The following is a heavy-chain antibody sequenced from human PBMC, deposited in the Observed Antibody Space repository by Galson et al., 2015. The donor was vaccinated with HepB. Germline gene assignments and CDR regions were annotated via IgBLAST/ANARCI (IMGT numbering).Heavy chain of an antibody. J-gene: IGHJ4*02. V-gene: IGHV1-24*01. CDR2: FDPEDGEI. CDR1: GYTLTELS. D-gene: IGHD3-3*01. Sequence: SVKVSCKVSGYTLTELSMHWVRQAPGEGLEWMGRFDPEDGEIIYAQKFQGRVTMTEDTSIDTAYMELNSLRSEDTAVYYCATVVRFLEWLPTNYWGQGTLVTVSS. CDR3: ATVVRFLEWLPTNY.